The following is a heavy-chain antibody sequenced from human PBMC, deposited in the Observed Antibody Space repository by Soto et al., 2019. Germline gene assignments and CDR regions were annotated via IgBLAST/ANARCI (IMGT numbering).Heavy chain of an antibody. V-gene: IGHV3-23*01. CDR1: GFTFSSYA. Sequence: GGSLRLSCAASGFTFSSYAMSWVRQAPGKGLEWVSAISGSGGSTYYADSVKGRFTISRDNSKNTLYLQMNSLRAEDTAVYYCTCGSGGSCYGMDVWGQGTTVTVSS. D-gene: IGHD2-15*01. CDR2: ISGSGGST. J-gene: IGHJ6*02. CDR3: TCGSGGSCYGMDV.